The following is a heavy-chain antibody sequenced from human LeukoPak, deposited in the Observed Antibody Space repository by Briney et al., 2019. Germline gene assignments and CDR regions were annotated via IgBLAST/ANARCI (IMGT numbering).Heavy chain of an antibody. V-gene: IGHV3-15*01. Sequence: GGSLRLSCAASGFTFSNARMSWVSQAPGKGLEWVGRIKSKTGGGTTDYAAPVKGRFTISRDDSKNTLYLQMNSLKTEDTAVYYCTPNLFDYWGQGTLVTVSS. CDR2: IKSKTGGGTT. J-gene: IGHJ4*02. CDR1: GFTFSNAR. CDR3: TPNLFDY.